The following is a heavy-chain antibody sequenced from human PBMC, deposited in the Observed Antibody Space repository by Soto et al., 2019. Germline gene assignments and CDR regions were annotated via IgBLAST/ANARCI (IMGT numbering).Heavy chain of an antibody. CDR1: GGTFSSYA. V-gene: IGHV1-69*13. CDR2: IIPIFGTA. D-gene: IGHD6-13*01. J-gene: IGHJ5*02. CDR3: ASTGRAAGTIVYWFDP. Sequence: SVKVSCKASGGTFSSYAISWVRQAPGQGLEWMGGIIPIFGTANYAQKFQGRVTITADESTSTAYMELSSLRSEDTAVYYCASTGRAAGTIVYWFDPWGQGTLVTVSS.